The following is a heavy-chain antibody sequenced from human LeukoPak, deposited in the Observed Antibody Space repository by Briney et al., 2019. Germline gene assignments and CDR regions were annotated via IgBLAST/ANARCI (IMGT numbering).Heavy chain of an antibody. Sequence: GGSLRLSCAASGFTFSSYEMNWVRQAPGKGLEWVSYISSSGSTIYYADSVKGRFTISRDNAKNSLYLQMNSLRAEDTAVYYCARVSGYVTFDYWGQGTLVTVSS. D-gene: IGHD3-22*01. CDR1: GFTFSSYE. CDR2: ISSSGSTI. CDR3: ARVSGYVTFDY. J-gene: IGHJ4*02. V-gene: IGHV3-48*03.